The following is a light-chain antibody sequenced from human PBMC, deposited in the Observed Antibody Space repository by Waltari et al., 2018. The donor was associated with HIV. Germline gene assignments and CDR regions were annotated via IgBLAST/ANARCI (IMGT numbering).Light chain of an antibody. J-gene: IGLJ2*01. CDR3: ATWEDSLGGYVV. CDR1: SYNIGRHF. CDR2: RDN. V-gene: IGLV1-47*01. Sequence: QSVVTQPPSASGTPGQRVTIACSGGSYNIGRHFFYWNAQFPGKAPILLIYRDNQRPSGVPDRFSGSKSGTSASLAISGLQSDDEASYHCATWEDSLGGYVVFGGGTKLTVL.